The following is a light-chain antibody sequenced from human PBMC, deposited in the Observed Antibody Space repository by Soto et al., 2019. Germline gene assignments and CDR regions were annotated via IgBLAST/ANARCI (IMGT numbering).Light chain of an antibody. V-gene: IGLV2-14*01. CDR1: SSDVGGYNY. Sequence: QSALTQPASVSGSPGQSITISCTGTSSDVGGYNYVSWYQQHPGKAPKLMIYDVSNRPSGVSNRFSGSKSGNTASLTISGLQAEDEADYYCSSYTSSSTLLEFGGGTQLIVL. CDR2: DVS. CDR3: SSYTSSSTLLE. J-gene: IGLJ3*02.